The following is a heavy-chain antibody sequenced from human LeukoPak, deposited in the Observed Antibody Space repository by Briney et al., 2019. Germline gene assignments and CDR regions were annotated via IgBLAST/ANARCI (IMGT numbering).Heavy chain of an antibody. J-gene: IGHJ4*02. CDR2: IYSGGST. D-gene: IGHD3-10*01. V-gene: IGHV3-66*01. Sequence: PGGSLRLSCAASGFTVSSNYMSWVRQAPGKGLEWVSVIYSGGSTYYADSVKGRFTISRDNSKNTLYLQMNSLRAEDTAVYYCARDLVWFGEKIDYWGQGTLVTVSS. CDR1: GFTVSSNY. CDR3: ARDLVWFGEKIDY.